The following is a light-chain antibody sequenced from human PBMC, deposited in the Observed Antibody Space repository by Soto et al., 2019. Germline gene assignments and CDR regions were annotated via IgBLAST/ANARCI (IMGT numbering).Light chain of an antibody. J-gene: IGKJ1*01. CDR2: ASS. V-gene: IGKV1-6*01. CDR1: QGIRYD. CDR3: LQDYSYTWT. Sequence: AIQMTQSPSSLSASVGDRVTITCRASQGIRYDLGWYQQKPGKAPKLLIYASSRLQSGVPSRFSGSGSGTDFTLTISSLQPEDFATYYCLQDYSYTWTFGQGTKVDIK.